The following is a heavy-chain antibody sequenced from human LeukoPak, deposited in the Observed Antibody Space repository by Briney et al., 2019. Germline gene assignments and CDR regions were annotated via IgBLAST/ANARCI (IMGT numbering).Heavy chain of an antibody. Sequence: HPGGSLRLSCAASGFTFSSYAMHWVRQAPGKGLEWVAVISYDGSNKYYADSVKGRFTISRDNSKNTLYLQMNSLRAEDTAAYYCARDNTYYYDSSGYYPGYWGQGTLVTVSS. D-gene: IGHD3-22*01. V-gene: IGHV3-30-3*01. CDR1: GFTFSSYA. J-gene: IGHJ4*02. CDR2: ISYDGSNK. CDR3: ARDNTYYYDSSGYYPGY.